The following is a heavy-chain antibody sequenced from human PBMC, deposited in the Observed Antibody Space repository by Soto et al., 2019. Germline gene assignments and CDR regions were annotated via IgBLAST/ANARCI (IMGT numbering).Heavy chain of an antibody. V-gene: IGHV1-18*01. CDR1: GYTFTSYG. CDR3: ARDRTYYDFGSVRVGGDY. J-gene: IGHJ4*02. D-gene: IGHD3-3*01. CDR2: ISAYNGNT. Sequence: ASVKVSCKASGYTFTSYGISWVRQAPGQGLEWMGWISAYNGNTNYAQKLQGRVTMTTDTSTSTAYMELRSLRSDDTAVYYCARDRTYYDFGSVRVGGDYWGQGTLVTVSS.